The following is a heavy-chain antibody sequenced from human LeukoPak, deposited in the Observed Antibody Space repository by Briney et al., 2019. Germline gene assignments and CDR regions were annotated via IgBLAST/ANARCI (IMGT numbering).Heavy chain of an antibody. Sequence: GRSLSLSCALSGLTLSSYWTHCVRQAPGRGRVWVSRINSDGSRTSYAGSVKGRFTISSDNAKNTLYLQMNSLRAEDTAVYYCASQGVKGRFLAYWGQGTLVTVSS. D-gene: IGHD3-3*01. CDR1: GLTLSSYW. J-gene: IGHJ4*02. CDR3: ASQGVKGRFLAY. CDR2: INSDGSRT. V-gene: IGHV3-74*01.